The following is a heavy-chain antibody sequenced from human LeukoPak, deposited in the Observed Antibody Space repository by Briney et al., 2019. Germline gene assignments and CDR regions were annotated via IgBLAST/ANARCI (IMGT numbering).Heavy chain of an antibody. J-gene: IGHJ5*02. CDR2: IRSNGINT. Sequence: GGSLRLSCEVSGFSLTTYGMLWVRQAPGKGLEWVAFIRSNGINTYYGDSVKGRLTISRDISKSTLYLQMNSLTTDDTALYFCAKDRPLKGGFDPWGQGSLVIVSS. CDR3: AKDRPLKGGFDP. V-gene: IGHV3-30*02. CDR1: GFSLTTYG. D-gene: IGHD3-16*01.